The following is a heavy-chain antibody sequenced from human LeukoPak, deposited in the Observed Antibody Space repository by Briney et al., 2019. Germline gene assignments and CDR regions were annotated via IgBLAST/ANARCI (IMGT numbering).Heavy chain of an antibody. CDR3: ARPTSLTGYIDY. V-gene: IGHV4-59*08. D-gene: IGHD3-9*01. J-gene: IGHJ4*02. Sequence: SETLSLTCTVSGGSISTYYWSWIRQPPGKGLEWIAYIDYSASTNYNPSLKSRVTISVDTSKNQFSLKLSSVTAADTAVYCCARPTSLTGYIDYWGQGTLVTVSS. CDR2: IDYSAST. CDR1: GGSISTYY.